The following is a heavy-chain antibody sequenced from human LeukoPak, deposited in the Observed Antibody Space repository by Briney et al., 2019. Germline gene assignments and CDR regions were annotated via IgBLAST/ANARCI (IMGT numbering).Heavy chain of an antibody. CDR1: GFTFSSYG. J-gene: IGHJ4*02. V-gene: IGHV3-30*18. CDR3: AKVANXXXDLDY. Sequence: GGSLRLSCAASGFTFSSYGMHWVRQAPGKGLEWVAVISYDGSNKYYADSVKGRFTISRDNSKNTLYLQMNSLRAEDTAVYYCAKVANXXXDLDYWGQGTLVTVSS. CDR2: ISYDGSNK.